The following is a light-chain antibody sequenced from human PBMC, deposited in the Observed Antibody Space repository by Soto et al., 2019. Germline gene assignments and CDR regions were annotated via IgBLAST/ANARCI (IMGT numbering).Light chain of an antibody. Sequence: EFVLTQSSGTRALSPGERATLACRASQTVRNNYLAWYQQKPGQAPRLLIYDASSRATGIPDRFSGGGSGTDFTLTISRLEPEDFAVYYCQQFSSYPLTFGGGTKVDI. CDR3: QQFSSYPLT. CDR1: QTVRNNY. CDR2: DAS. V-gene: IGKV3-20*01. J-gene: IGKJ4*01.